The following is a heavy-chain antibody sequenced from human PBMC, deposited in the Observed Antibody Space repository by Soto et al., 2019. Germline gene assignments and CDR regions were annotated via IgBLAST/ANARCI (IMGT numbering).Heavy chain of an antibody. Sequence: SETLSLTCTVSGGSISSYYWSWIRQPPGKGLEWIGYINYSGSTNYNPSLKSRVTISVDTSKNQFSLKLSSVTAADTAVYYCARTYCSGGSCYSALTYWGQGTLVTVSS. CDR3: ARTYCSGGSCYSALTY. CDR2: INYSGST. CDR1: GGSISSYY. J-gene: IGHJ4*02. V-gene: IGHV4-59*12. D-gene: IGHD2-15*01.